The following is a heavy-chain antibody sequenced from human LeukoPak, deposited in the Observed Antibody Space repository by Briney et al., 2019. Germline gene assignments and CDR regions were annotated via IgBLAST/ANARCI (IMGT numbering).Heavy chain of an antibody. J-gene: IGHJ3*02. Sequence: GESLKISCNGSGCSFTSYWIGWVRQMPGKGLEWMGIIYPGDSDTRYSPSFQGQVTISSDKSISTAYLQWSSLKASDTAMYYCARHGSSSWYSTHAFDIWGQGTMVTVSS. V-gene: IGHV5-51*01. CDR3: ARHGSSSWYSTHAFDI. D-gene: IGHD6-13*01. CDR2: IYPGDSDT. CDR1: GCSFTSYW.